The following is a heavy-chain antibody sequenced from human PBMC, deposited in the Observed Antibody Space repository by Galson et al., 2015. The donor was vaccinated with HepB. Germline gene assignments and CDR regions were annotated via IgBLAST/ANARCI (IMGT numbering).Heavy chain of an antibody. D-gene: IGHD3-22*01. J-gene: IGHJ6*02. V-gene: IGHV1-69*13. Sequence: SVTVSCKASGGTFSSYAIRWMRQAPGQGLEWMGGIIPIFGTANYAQKFQGRVTITADESTGTAYMELSSLRSEDTAVYYCATAWYYYDSSGYQSRDYSYYNGMDVWGQGTTVTVSS. CDR2: IIPIFGTA. CDR1: GGTFSSYA. CDR3: ATAWYYYDSSGYQSRDYSYYNGMDV.